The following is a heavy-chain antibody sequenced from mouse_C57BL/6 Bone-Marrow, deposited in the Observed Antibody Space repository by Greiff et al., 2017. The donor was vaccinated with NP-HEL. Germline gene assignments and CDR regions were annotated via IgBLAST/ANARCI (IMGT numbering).Heavy chain of an antibody. J-gene: IGHJ4*01. V-gene: IGHV1-82*01. CDR3: ASEGVYYYGSYYAMDY. CDR2: IYPGDGGT. D-gene: IGHD1-1*01. Sequence: QVQLKESGPELVKPGASVKISCKASGYAFSSSWMNWVKQRPGKGLEWIGRIYPGDGGTNYNGKFKGKATLTADKSSSTAYMQLSSLTSEDSAVYFCASEGVYYYGSYYAMDYWGQGTSVTVSS. CDR1: GYAFSSSW.